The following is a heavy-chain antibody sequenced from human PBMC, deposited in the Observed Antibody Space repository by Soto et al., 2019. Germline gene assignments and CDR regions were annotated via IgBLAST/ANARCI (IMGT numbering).Heavy chain of an antibody. V-gene: IGHV3-30-3*01. CDR3: ARGENWNYEYNWFDP. D-gene: IGHD1-7*01. Sequence: TGGSLRLSCAASGFTFSSYAMHWVRQAPGKGLEWVAVISYDGSNKYYADSVKGRFTISRDNSKNTLYLQMNSLRAEDTAVYYCARGENWNYEYNWFDPWGQGTLVTVSS. J-gene: IGHJ5*02. CDR2: ISYDGSNK. CDR1: GFTFSSYA.